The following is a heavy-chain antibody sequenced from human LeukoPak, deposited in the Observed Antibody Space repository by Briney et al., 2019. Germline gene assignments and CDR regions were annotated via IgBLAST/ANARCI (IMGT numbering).Heavy chain of an antibody. CDR2: ISNSGADT. CDR1: GFRFSNPA. CDR3: ATGGGWEPSSGVVTHIDV. D-gene: IGHD3-3*01. Sequence: GGSLRLSCAASGFRFSNPALTWVRQSPGTGLEWVSLISNSGADTYYADSVKGRFTISRDHSKNTVYLQMSSLRVEDTAVYHCATGGGWEPSSGVVTHIDVWGKGTTVTVSS. V-gene: IGHV3-23*01. J-gene: IGHJ6*03.